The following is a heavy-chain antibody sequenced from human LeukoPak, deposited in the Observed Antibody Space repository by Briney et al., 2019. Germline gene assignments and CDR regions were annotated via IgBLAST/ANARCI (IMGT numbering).Heavy chain of an antibody. D-gene: IGHD6-13*01. Sequence: GGSLRLSCASSGFTFSNYWMSWVRQAPGKGLEWVANIKEDGSEKDYVDSVKGRFTISRDNAKNSLYLQMNSLRAEDTAIYYCARDWGAAGLWDDWGQGTMVTVSS. V-gene: IGHV3-7*05. CDR2: IKEDGSEK. J-gene: IGHJ4*02. CDR3: ARDWGAAGLWDD. CDR1: GFTFSNYW.